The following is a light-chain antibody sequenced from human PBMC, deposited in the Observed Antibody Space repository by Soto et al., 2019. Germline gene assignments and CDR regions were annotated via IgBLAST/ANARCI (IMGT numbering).Light chain of an antibody. CDR1: QNIDRY. CDR3: QQRKKWPPLT. CDR2: DAS. J-gene: IGKJ4*01. Sequence: ETVLTQSPASLSLSPGERATFSCRASQNIDRYLAWYQQKPGQAPRLLIYDASNRATGIPARFSGSGSGTDFTLTISSLEPEDFAVYYCQQRKKWPPLTFGGGTKVEIK. V-gene: IGKV3-11*01.